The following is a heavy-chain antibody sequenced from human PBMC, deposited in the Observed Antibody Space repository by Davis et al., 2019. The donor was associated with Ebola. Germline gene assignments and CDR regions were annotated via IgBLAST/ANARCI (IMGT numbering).Heavy chain of an antibody. CDR1: GYTFTSYY. CDR2: INPSGGST. D-gene: IGHD1-20*01. J-gene: IGHJ4*02. V-gene: IGHV1-46*01. Sequence: ASVKVSCKASGYTFTSYYMHWVRQAPGQGLEWMGIINPSGGSTSYAQKFQGRVTMTRDTSTSTVYMELSSLRSEDTAVYYCARYAGSIAALEIWYNWNDRGLYFDYWGQGTLVTVSS. CDR3: ARYAGSIAALEIWYNWNDRGLYFDY.